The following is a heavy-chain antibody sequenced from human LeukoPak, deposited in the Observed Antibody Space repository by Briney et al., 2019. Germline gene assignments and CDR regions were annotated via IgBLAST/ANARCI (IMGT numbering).Heavy chain of an antibody. Sequence: GGSLRLSCAASGFTVSSNYMSWVRQAPGKGLEWVSVIYSGGSTYYADSVRGRFTISRDNAKNTLYLQMNTLRVEDTAVYYCTRDLMDYDVSTGLHHYYMDVWGQGTTVTVSS. CDR1: GFTVSSNY. CDR2: IYSGGST. D-gene: IGHD3-9*01. CDR3: TRDLMDYDVSTGLHHYYMDV. J-gene: IGHJ6*02. V-gene: IGHV3-53*01.